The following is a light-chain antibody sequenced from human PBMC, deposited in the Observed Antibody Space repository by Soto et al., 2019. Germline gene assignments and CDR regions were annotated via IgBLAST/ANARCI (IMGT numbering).Light chain of an antibody. CDR3: QLYGSSPPFT. CDR1: QSVTNSY. J-gene: IGKJ3*01. CDR2: GAS. V-gene: IGKV3-20*01. Sequence: EIVLTQSPGTLSLSPGDRATLSCRASQSVTNSYLAWYQQKPGQAPRLLIYGASVRATGIPDRFSGSGSGTDFTLTISRLEPDDFAVYYCQLYGSSPPFTFGPGTKVDIK.